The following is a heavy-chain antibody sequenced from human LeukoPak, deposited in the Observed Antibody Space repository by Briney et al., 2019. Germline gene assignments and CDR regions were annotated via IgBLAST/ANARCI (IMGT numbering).Heavy chain of an antibody. CDR2: INPNSGGT. CDR3: ARIRNVWGSYRPPNWFDP. CDR1: GYTFTGYY. D-gene: IGHD3-16*02. V-gene: IGHV1-2*02. J-gene: IGHJ5*02. Sequence: ASVKVSCKASGYTFTGYYMHWVRQAPGQGLEWMGWINPNSGGTNYAQKFQGRVTMTRDTSISTAYMELSRLRSDDTAVYYCARIRNVWGSYRPPNWFDPWGQGTLVTVSS.